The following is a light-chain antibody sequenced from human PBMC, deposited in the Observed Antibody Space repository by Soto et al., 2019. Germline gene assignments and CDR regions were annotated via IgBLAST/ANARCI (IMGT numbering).Light chain of an antibody. CDR1: QGISNY. CDR2: AAS. CDR3: QKHNSAPFT. Sequence: DIQMSQSPSSLSASVGDRVTITCRASQGISNYLAWYQQKPGKVPKLLIYAASTLQLGIPSRFSGSGSGTDFTLTISSLQPEDVATYYCQKHNSAPFTFGPGTKVDIK. V-gene: IGKV1-27*01. J-gene: IGKJ3*01.